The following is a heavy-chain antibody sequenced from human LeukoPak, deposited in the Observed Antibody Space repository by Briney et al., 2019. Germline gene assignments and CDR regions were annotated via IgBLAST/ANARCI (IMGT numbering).Heavy chain of an antibody. CDR1: GASISNYY. J-gene: IGHJ4*02. CDR2: IYYSGSS. Sequence: SETLSLTCTVSGASISNYYWSWIRQPPGKGLEWIGYIYYSGSSDFNPSLKSRLTMSVDASKKQCSLKLTSVTAADTAVYYCARHSSLGGVATIDYWGRGTLVTVSS. V-gene: IGHV4-59*08. CDR3: ARHSSLGGVATIDY. D-gene: IGHD5-12*01.